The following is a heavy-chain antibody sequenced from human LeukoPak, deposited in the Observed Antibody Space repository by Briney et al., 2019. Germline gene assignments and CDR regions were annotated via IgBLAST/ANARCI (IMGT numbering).Heavy chain of an antibody. CDR1: GGSISSGSYY. CDR2: IYTSGST. Sequence: SETLSLTCAVSGGSISSGSYYWSWLRQPAGKGLEWIGRIYTSGSTNYNPSLKSRVTISVDTSKNQFSLKLSSVTAADTAVYYCARHTPSGSYYWFDPWGQGTLVTVSS. D-gene: IGHD3-10*01. J-gene: IGHJ5*02. V-gene: IGHV4-61*02. CDR3: ARHTPSGSYYWFDP.